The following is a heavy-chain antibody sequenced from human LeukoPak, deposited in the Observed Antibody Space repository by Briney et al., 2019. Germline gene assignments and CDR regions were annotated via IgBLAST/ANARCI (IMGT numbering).Heavy chain of an antibody. CDR1: RGTFSSYA. J-gene: IGHJ5*02. V-gene: IGHV1-69*13. Sequence: ASVKVSCKASRGTFSSYAISWARQAPGRGLEWMGGIIPILGTANYAQKFQGRVTISADESTSTAYMELSSLRSEDTAVYYCARDLSMVRGARYRPYNWFGPWGQGTLVTVSS. CDR3: ARDLSMVRGARYRPYNWFGP. D-gene: IGHD3-10*01. CDR2: IIPILGTA.